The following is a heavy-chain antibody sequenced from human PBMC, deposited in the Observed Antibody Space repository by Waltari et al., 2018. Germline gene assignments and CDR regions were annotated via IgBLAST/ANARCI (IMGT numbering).Heavy chain of an antibody. CDR1: GFTLRSYW. D-gene: IGHD2-15*01. CDR3: ARVASGFDY. V-gene: IGHV3-7*01. CDR2: IKQDGSEK. J-gene: IGHJ4*02. Sequence: EVQLVESGGGLVQPGGSLSLSCAASGFTLRSYWLSWVRQAPGKGLEWVANIKQDGSEKYYVDSVKGRFTISRDNAKNSLYLQMNSLRAEDTAVYYCARVASGFDYWGQGTLVTVSS.